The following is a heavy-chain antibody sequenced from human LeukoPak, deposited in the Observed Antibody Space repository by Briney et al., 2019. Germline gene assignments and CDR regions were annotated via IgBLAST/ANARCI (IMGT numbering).Heavy chain of an antibody. CDR1: GFTFADYA. CDR2: IRSKAYGGTT. V-gene: IGHV3-49*04. Sequence: GGSLRLSCTASGFTFADYAMSWVRQAPGKGLEWVGFIRSKAYGGTTEYAASVKGGFTISRDDSKSIAYLQMNSLKTEDTAVYYCTRDHWDDFWSGYYPDYWGQGTLVTVSS. D-gene: IGHD3-3*01. J-gene: IGHJ4*02. CDR3: TRDHWDDFWSGYYPDY.